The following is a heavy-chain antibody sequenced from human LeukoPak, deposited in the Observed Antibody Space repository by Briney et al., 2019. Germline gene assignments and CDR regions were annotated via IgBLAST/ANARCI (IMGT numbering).Heavy chain of an antibody. D-gene: IGHD5-18*01. V-gene: IGHV1-18*01. CDR3: ASDPGAYNVRPFDI. CDR2: VSTYNGDT. CDR1: GYTFTSYG. Sequence: ASVKVSCKASGYTFTSYGISWVRQAPGQGLEWMGWVSTYNGDTNYAQELQGRLTMTADTSTSTAYMELRSLTSDDTAVYFCASDPGAYNVRPFDIWGQGTLVTVSS. J-gene: IGHJ3*02.